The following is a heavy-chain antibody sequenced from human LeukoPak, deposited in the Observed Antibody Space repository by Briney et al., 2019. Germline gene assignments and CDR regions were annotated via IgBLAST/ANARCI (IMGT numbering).Heavy chain of an antibody. J-gene: IGHJ1*01. CDR2: INHSGST. CDR3: ARDRYSSSWYAKGGYFQH. D-gene: IGHD6-13*01. V-gene: IGHV4-34*01. Sequence: PSETLSLTCAVYGGSFSGYCWSWIRQPPGKGLEWIGEINHSGSTNYNPSLKSRVTISVDTSKNQFSLKLSSVTAADTAVYYCARDRYSSSWYAKGGYFQHWGQGTLVTVSS. CDR1: GGSFSGYC.